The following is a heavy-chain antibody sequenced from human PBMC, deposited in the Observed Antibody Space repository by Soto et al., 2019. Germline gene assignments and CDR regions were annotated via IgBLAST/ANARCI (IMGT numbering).Heavy chain of an antibody. D-gene: IGHD3-10*01. J-gene: IGHJ3*02. CDR1: SDSISNYY. Sequence: SETLSLTCTVSSDSISNYYWSWIRQPPGKGLEWIGYIHSSGSTDYNPSLKSRVSISGDTSKSQFSLKLSSVTAADTAVYYCARNLRDYGSGSYPLDAFDIWGQGTMVTVSS. V-gene: IGHV4-59*01. CDR3: ARNLRDYGSGSYPLDAFDI. CDR2: IHSSGST.